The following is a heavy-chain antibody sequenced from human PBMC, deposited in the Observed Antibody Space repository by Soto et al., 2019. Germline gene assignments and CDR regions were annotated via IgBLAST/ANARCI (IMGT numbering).Heavy chain of an antibody. Sequence: ASVKVSCKASGYTFTSYGISWVRQAPGQGLEWMGWISAYNGNTNYAQKLQGRVTMTTGTSTSTAYMELRSLRSDDTAVYYCARDIAVVNWFDPWGQVTPVTVSS. D-gene: IGHD6-19*01. CDR3: ARDIAVVNWFDP. CDR1: GYTFTSYG. J-gene: IGHJ5*02. V-gene: IGHV1-18*04. CDR2: ISAYNGNT.